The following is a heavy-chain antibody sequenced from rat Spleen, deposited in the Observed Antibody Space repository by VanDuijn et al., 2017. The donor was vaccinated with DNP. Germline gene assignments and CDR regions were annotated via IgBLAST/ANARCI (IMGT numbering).Heavy chain of an antibody. V-gene: IGHV3-1*01. CDR2: ISYSGST. CDR3: ARGLKYGGFSYSWYFDF. CDR1: GYSITSNY. D-gene: IGHD1-11*01. J-gene: IGHJ1*01. Sequence: EVRLQESGPGLVKPSQSLSLTCSVTGYSITSNYWAWIRKFPGNKMEWMGYISYSGSTGYNPFLKSRISITRDTSKNQFFLQLNSVTTEDIATYYCARGLKYGGFSYSWYFDFWGPGAMVTVSS.